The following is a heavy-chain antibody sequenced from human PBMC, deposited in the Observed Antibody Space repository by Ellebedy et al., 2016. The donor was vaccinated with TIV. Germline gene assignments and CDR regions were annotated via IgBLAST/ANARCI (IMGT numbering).Heavy chain of an antibody. Sequence: GSLRLSCTVSGGSISRYYWSWIRQPPGKGLEWIGYIKYSGSTNYNPSLKSRVTISVDTSKNQFSLKLSSVTAADTAVYYCARVGYDFWSGYNLNWFDPWGQGTLVTVSS. D-gene: IGHD3-3*01. J-gene: IGHJ5*02. V-gene: IGHV4-59*12. CDR2: IKYSGST. CDR1: GGSISRYY. CDR3: ARVGYDFWSGYNLNWFDP.